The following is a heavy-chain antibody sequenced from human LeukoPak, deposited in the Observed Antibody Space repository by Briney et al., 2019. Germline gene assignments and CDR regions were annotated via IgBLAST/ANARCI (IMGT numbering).Heavy chain of an antibody. Sequence: GGSLRLSCAASGFTFSSYAMSWVRPAPGKGLEWVSVISGSGGSTYYADSVKSRFTISRDNSKNTLYLQMNSLRAEDTAVYYCAKAGLATNDYWGQGTLVTVSS. D-gene: IGHD5-12*01. CDR3: AKAGLATNDY. J-gene: IGHJ4*02. CDR1: GFTFSSYA. CDR2: ISGSGGST. V-gene: IGHV3-23*01.